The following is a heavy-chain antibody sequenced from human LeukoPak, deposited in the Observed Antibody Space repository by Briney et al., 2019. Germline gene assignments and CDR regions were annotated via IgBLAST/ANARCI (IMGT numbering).Heavy chain of an antibody. CDR3: ATAIRGAVAGTRPRGWFDP. Sequence: ASVKVSCKVSGYTLTELSMHWVRQAPGKGREGMGGFDPEDGETIYAQKFQGRVTMTEDTSTDTAYMELSSLRSEDTAVYYCATAIRGAVAGTRPRGWFDPWGQGTLVTVSS. CDR2: FDPEDGET. D-gene: IGHD6-19*01. CDR1: GYTLTELS. V-gene: IGHV1-24*01. J-gene: IGHJ5*02.